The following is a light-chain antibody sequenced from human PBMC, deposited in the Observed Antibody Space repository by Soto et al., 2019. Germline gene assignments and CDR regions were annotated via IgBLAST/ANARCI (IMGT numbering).Light chain of an antibody. J-gene: IGLJ2*01. CDR3: ATWDDSLNGPV. CDR1: DSNIGSNS. CDR2: YDD. Sequence: QSVLTQPPSASGTAGQVVTISCSGGDSNIGSNSVYWYQHLPRMAPKLLIYYDDLVPSGVSDRFSGSKSGTSASLAIRGLQSEDEADYYCATWDDSLNGPVFGGGTQLTVL. V-gene: IGLV1-44*01.